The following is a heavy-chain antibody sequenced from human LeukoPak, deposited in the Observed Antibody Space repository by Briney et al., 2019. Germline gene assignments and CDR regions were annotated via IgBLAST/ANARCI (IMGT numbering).Heavy chain of an antibody. CDR3: AKLIFGYGDYVPFDI. CDR2: IWYDGRNK. V-gene: IGHV3-33*06. Sequence: IWYDGRNKYYADSVKGRFTISRDNSKNPLYLQMNSLRAEDTAVYYCAKLIFGYGDYVPFDIWGQGTMVTVSS. J-gene: IGHJ3*02. D-gene: IGHD4-17*01.